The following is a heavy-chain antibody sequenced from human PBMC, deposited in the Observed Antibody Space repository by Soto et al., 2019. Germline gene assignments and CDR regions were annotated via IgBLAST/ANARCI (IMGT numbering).Heavy chain of an antibody. Sequence: PSQTLSLTCAISGDSVSSNSAAWNWIRQSPSRGLEWLGRTYYRSKWYNDYAVSVKSRITINPDTSKNQFSLQLNSVTPEDTAVYYCARDLYPRFLEWPHGMDVWGQGTTVTVSS. D-gene: IGHD3-3*01. CDR2: TYYRSKWYN. J-gene: IGHJ6*02. CDR1: GDSVSSNSAA. CDR3: ARDLYPRFLEWPHGMDV. V-gene: IGHV6-1*01.